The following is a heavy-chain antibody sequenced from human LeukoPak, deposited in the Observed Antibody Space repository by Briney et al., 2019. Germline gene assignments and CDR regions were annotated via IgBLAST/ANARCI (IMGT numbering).Heavy chain of an antibody. CDR1: GFTFSSYW. CDR3: ARNLWTYYYDSSAYYQDY. CDR2: IKQDGSEK. V-gene: IGHV3-7*01. J-gene: IGHJ4*02. Sequence: GGSLRLSCAASGFTFSSYWMSWVRQAPGKGLEWVANIKQDGSEKYYVDSVKGRFTISRDNAKNSLYLRMSSLRAEDTAVYYCARNLWTYYYDSSAYYQDYWGQGTLVTVSS. D-gene: IGHD3-22*01.